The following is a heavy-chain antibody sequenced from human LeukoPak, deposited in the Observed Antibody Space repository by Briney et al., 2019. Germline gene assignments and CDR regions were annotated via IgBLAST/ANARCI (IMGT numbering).Heavy chain of an antibody. D-gene: IGHD3-3*01. J-gene: IGHJ4*02. CDR1: GFTFSDFY. Sequence: GGSLRLSCAASGFTFSDFYMSWIRQAPGKGLEWVSYISSSGNTKYYADSVKGRFTMSRDNAKNSLYLQMDSLRVEDTAVYYCARAYYDFWSGYSYFDYWGQGTLVTVSS. V-gene: IGHV3-11*01. CDR3: ARAYYDFWSGYSYFDY. CDR2: ISSSGNTK.